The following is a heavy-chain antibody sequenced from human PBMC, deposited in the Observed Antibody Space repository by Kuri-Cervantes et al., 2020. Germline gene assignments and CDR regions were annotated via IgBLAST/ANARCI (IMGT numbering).Heavy chain of an antibody. V-gene: IGHV3-30-3*01. CDR2: ISYDGSNK. CDR1: GFTFSSYA. J-gene: IGHJ6*02. D-gene: IGHD3-22*01. CDR3: VSSGYYYYYGMDV. Sequence: GGSLRLSCAASGFTFSSYAMHWVRQAPGKGLEWVAVISYDGSNKYYADSVKGRFTISRDNSKNTLYLQMNSLRAEDTAVYYCVSSGYYYYYGMDVWGQGTTVTVSS.